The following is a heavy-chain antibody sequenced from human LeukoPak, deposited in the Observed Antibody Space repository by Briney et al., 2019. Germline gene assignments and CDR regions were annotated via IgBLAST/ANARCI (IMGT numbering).Heavy chain of an antibody. CDR3: ARLPGSSSWYGNY. D-gene: IGHD6-13*01. J-gene: IGHJ4*02. Sequence: GEALEISCKGTGYIFTSYWIGWVRQMTGKGLEWMGIIYPGDSDSRYSPSFQGQVTISADKSISTAYLQWRSLKASDTAMYYCARLPGSSSWYGNYWGQGTLVTVSS. CDR2: IYPGDSDS. CDR1: GYIFTSYW. V-gene: IGHV5-51*01.